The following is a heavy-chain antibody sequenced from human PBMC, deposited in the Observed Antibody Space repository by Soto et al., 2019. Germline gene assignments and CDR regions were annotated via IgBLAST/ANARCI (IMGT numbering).Heavy chain of an antibody. CDR3: AHAYGGRSLY. CDR2: IYWDDSK. Sequence: QITLKESGPTLVKPTQTLTLTCTFSGFSLTTDRVGVGCIRQPPGEALEWLAVIYWDDSKTYRPSLESRLTITKDTSKYQVALTMSNMDSLDTATYYCAHAYGGRSLYWGQGTLVTISS. J-gene: IGHJ4*02. V-gene: IGHV2-5*02. CDR1: GFSLTTDRVG. D-gene: IGHD1-26*01.